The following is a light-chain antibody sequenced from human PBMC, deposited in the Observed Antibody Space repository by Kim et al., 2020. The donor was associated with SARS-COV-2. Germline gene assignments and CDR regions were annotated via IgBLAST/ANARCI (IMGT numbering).Light chain of an antibody. J-gene: IGLJ3*02. CDR2: YDT. Sequence: SYELTQPPSLSVAPGKTARITCGGSNIGTQSVHWYQQKPGQAPVLVIYYDTDRPSGIPERFSGSNSGNTATLTISRVEAGDEADYYCQVCDSSSDHWVFGGGTQLTVL. CDR3: QVCDSSSDHWV. V-gene: IGLV3-21*04. CDR1: NIGTQS.